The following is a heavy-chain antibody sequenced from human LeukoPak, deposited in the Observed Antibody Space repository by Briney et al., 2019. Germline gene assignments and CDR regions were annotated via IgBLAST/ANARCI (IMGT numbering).Heavy chain of an antibody. CDR2: ISDSGVTT. CDR1: GFIFRNFG. CDR3: AELGITMIGGV. D-gene: IGHD3-10*02. Sequence: GGSLRLSCAASGFIFRNFGMTWVRQVPGKGLEWVSTISDSGVTTHYADSVKGRFTISRDNSKSTLYLQMSSLRAVDTAIYYCAELGITMIGGVWGKGTTVTISS. J-gene: IGHJ6*04. V-gene: IGHV3-23*01.